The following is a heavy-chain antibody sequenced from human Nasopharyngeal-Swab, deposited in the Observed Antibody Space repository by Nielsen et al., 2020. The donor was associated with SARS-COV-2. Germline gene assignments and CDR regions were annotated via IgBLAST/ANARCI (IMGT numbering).Heavy chain of an antibody. CDR2: IYYSGST. CDR1: GGSISSSSYY. J-gene: IGHJ4*02. D-gene: IGHD6-19*01. CDR3: AREIIAVAGTDY. Sequence: SETLSLTCTVSGGSISSSSYYWGWIRQPPGKGLEWIGSIYYSGSTYYNPSLKSRVTISVDTSKNQFSLKLSSVTAADTAVYYCAREIIAVAGTDYRGQGTLVTVSS. V-gene: IGHV4-39*01.